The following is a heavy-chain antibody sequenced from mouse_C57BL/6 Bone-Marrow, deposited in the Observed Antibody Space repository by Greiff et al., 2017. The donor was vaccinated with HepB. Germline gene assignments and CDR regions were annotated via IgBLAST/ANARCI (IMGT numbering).Heavy chain of an antibody. J-gene: IGHJ1*03. CDR2: IDPSDSET. CDR3: AKRGGYYYGSSPMYFDV. D-gene: IGHD1-1*01. Sequence: VQLQQPGAELVRPGSSVKLSCKASGYTFTSYWMHWVKQRPIQGLEWIGNIDPSDSETHYNQKFKDKATLTVDKSSSTAYMQLSSLTSEDSAVYSFAKRGGYYYGSSPMYFDVWGTGTTVTVSS. CDR1: GYTFTSYW. V-gene: IGHV1-52*01.